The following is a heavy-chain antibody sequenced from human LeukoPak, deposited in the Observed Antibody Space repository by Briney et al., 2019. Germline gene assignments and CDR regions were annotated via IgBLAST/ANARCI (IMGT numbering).Heavy chain of an antibody. V-gene: IGHV3-7*01. CDR1: GFTFISYL. CDR3: ARPPLDHGDLFDY. CDR2: IQQDGSEK. J-gene: IGHJ4*02. D-gene: IGHD4-17*01. Sequence: GGSLRLSCAASGFTFISYLLSSVRQPPGKGLEWVANIQQDGSEKNYVDSVKGRFTISRDNGKNSLYLQMNSLRAEDTAVYYCARPPLDHGDLFDYWGQGTLVTVSS.